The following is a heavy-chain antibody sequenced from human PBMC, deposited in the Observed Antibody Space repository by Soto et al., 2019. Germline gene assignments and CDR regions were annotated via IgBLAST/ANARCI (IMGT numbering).Heavy chain of an antibody. CDR1: GFTFSSYG. Sequence: QVQLVESGGGVVQPGRSLRLSCAASGFTFSSYGMHWVRQAPGKGLEWVAVISYDGSNKYYADSVKGRFTISRDNSKNTLYLQMYSLRAEDTAVYYCAKDREWLVPGPTNYFDYWGQGTLVTVSS. CDR2: ISYDGSNK. CDR3: AKDREWLVPGPTNYFDY. V-gene: IGHV3-30*18. J-gene: IGHJ4*02. D-gene: IGHD6-19*01.